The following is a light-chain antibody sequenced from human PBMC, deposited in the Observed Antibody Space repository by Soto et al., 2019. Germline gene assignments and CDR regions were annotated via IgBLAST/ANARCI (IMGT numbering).Light chain of an antibody. Sequence: EIVMTQSPATLSVSPGERATLSCRASQSVSNNLAWYQQNPGQAPRLRIYDASTRATGIPATLSGSRSGTEFTLTISSLQSEDFAVYYCQQYNNWPLTFGGGTNVEIK. CDR3: QQYNNWPLT. CDR1: QSVSNN. CDR2: DAS. V-gene: IGKV3-15*01. J-gene: IGKJ4*01.